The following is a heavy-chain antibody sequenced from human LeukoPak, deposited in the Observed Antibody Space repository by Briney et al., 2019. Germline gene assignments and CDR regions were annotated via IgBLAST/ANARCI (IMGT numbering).Heavy chain of an antibody. Sequence: GASVKVSCKASGYTFTSYGISWVRQAPGQGLEWMAWISGYNGDTNYAQKFQGRLTMTTDTSTSTVYMDLRSLRSDDTAVYYCARLTVYGSGSYYKDWGQGTLVTVSS. CDR3: ARLTVYGSGSYYKD. CDR1: GYTFTSYG. V-gene: IGHV1-18*01. CDR2: ISGYNGDT. J-gene: IGHJ4*02. D-gene: IGHD3-10*01.